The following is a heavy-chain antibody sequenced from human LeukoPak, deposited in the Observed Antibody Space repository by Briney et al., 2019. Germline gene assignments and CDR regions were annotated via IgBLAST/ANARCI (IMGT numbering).Heavy chain of an antibody. D-gene: IGHD3-22*01. J-gene: IGHJ5*02. CDR2: INAGNGNT. V-gene: IGHV1-3*01. Sequence: GGSLRLSCVASGFPFSSYGMHWVRQAPGQRLEWMGWINAGNGNTKYSQKFQGRVTITRDTSASTAYMELSSLRSEDTAVYYCARATYYYDSSGYPWWFDPWGQGTLVTVSS. CDR1: GFPFSSYG. CDR3: ARATYYYDSSGYPWWFDP.